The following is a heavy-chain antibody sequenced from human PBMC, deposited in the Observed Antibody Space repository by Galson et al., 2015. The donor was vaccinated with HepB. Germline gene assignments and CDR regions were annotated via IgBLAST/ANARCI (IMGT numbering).Heavy chain of an antibody. Sequence: SLRLSCAASGFTFSSYWMHWVRQAPGKGLVWVSRINSDGSSTSYADSVKGRFTISRDNAKNTLYLQMNSLRAEDTAVYYCARDSPYGDYVGYWGQGTLVTVSS. J-gene: IGHJ4*02. D-gene: IGHD4-17*01. CDR1: GFTFSSYW. CDR3: ARDSPYGDYVGY. CDR2: INSDGSST. V-gene: IGHV3-74*01.